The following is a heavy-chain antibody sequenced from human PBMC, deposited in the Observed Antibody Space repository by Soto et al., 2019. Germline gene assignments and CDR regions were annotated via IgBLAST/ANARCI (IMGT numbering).Heavy chain of an antibody. CDR2: INAGNGNT. D-gene: IGHD3-16*02. V-gene: IGHV1-3*01. CDR1: GYSFTSYA. CDR3: ARDPTASGYIWGSYRYGAFDI. J-gene: IGHJ3*02. Sequence: GASVKVSCKASGYSFTSYAMHWVRQAPGERLEWMGWINAGNGNTKYSQKFQGRVTITRDTSASTAYMELSSLRSEDTAVYYCARDPTASGYIWGSYRYGAFDIWGQGTMVTVSS.